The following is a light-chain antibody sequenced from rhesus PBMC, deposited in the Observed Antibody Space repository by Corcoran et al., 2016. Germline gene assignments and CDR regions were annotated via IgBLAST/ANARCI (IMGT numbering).Light chain of an antibody. CDR3: QQYDDLPFT. CDR1: QAIAGW. CDR2: YTS. J-gene: IGKJ3*01. Sequence: DIQMTQSPSSLSASVGDKVTITCHASQAIAGWLAWYQQKPGKAPKPLFYYTSSLQSGVPARFSGSGAWADYTLTISSLQPEDFATYYCQQYDDLPFTFGPGTKLDIK. V-gene: IGKV1-19*01.